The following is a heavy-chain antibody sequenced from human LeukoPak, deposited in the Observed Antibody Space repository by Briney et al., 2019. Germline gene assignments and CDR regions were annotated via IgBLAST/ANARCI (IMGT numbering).Heavy chain of an antibody. CDR1: GGSINSGDYY. Sequence: PSETLSLTCTVSGGSINSGDYYWSWIRQPPGKGRGWIRYFYYNGSTYYNPSLKIRVTISVDTSKNQFSLKLSSVTAADTAVYYCAKAHDYGSGSFDYWGQGTLVTVSS. CDR2: FYYNGST. V-gene: IGHV4-30-4*01. J-gene: IGHJ4*02. CDR3: AKAHDYGSGSFDY. D-gene: IGHD3-10*01.